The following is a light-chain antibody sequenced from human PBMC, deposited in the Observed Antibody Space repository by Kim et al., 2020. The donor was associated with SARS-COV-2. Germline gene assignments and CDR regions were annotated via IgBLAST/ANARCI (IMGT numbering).Light chain of an antibody. Sequence: AAVGDRVTITCRASQGISNYLAWYQQKPGKVPKLLIYAASTLQSGVPSRFSGSGSGTDFTLTISSLQPEDVATYYCQKYNSAPLTFGQGTRLEIK. CDR2: AAS. J-gene: IGKJ5*01. V-gene: IGKV1-27*01. CDR3: QKYNSAPLT. CDR1: QGISNY.